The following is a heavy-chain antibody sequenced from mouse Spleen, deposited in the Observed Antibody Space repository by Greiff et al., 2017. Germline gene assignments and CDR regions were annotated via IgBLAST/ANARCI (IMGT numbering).Heavy chain of an antibody. CDR2: IDPSDSET. D-gene: IGHD2-13*01. CDR3: ARRGDYVAMDY. Sequence: QVQLKQPGAELVRPGSSVKLSCKASGYTFTSYWMHWVKQRPIQGLEWIGNIDPSDSETHYNQKFKDKPTLTVDKSSSTAYMQLSSLTSEDSAVYYCARRGDYVAMDYWGQGTSVTVSS. V-gene: IGHV1-52*01. J-gene: IGHJ4*01. CDR1: GYTFTSYW.